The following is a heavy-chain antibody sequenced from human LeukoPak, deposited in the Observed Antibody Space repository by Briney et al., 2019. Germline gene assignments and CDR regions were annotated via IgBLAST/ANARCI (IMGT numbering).Heavy chain of an antibody. D-gene: IGHD1-26*01. CDR1: GFTFNNYG. J-gene: IGHJ6*03. Sequence: GGSLRLSCAASGFTFNNYGMHWVRQAPGKGLEWVTFIRFDGRNKYYADSVKGRFTISRDNSKNTLNLQMNSLRAEDTAVYYCARVGPWVSPDYYYYYMDVWGKGSTVTVSS. V-gene: IGHV3-30*02. CDR2: IRFDGRNK. CDR3: ARVGPWVSPDYYYYYMDV.